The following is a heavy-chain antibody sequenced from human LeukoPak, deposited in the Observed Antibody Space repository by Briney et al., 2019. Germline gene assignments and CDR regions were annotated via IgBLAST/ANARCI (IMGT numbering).Heavy chain of an antibody. D-gene: IGHD6-19*01. V-gene: IGHV3-66*01. Sequence: PGGSLRLSCAASGFIVSSKYMSWVRQAPGKGLEWVSIIFSGDSTYYADSVKDRFTISRDNSKNTVYLQMNSLRAEDTAVYYCARVGAVAAADCWGQGTLVTVSS. CDR2: IFSGDST. J-gene: IGHJ4*02. CDR1: GFIVSSKY. CDR3: ARVGAVAAADC.